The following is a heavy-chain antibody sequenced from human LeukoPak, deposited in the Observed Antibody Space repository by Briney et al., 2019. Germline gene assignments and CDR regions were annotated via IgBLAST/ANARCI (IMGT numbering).Heavy chain of an antibody. V-gene: IGHV1-2*02. D-gene: IGHD5-18*01. CDR1: GYTFTGYY. CDR3: ARGYSYGYQPPLGY. J-gene: IGHJ4*02. CDR2: INPNSGGT. Sequence: EASVKVSCKASGYTFTGYYMHWVRQAPGQGLEWMGWINPNSGGTNYAQKFQGRVTMTRDTSISTAYMELSRLRSDDMAVYYCARGYSYGYQPPLGYWGQGTLVTVSS.